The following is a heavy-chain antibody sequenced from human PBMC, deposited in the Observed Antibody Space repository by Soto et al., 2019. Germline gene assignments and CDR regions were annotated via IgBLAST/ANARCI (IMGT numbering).Heavy chain of an antibody. CDR3: ARGRTYSGSGYFGC. CDR2: ISYDGSNK. J-gene: IGHJ4*02. V-gene: IGHV3-30-3*01. CDR1: GFTFSSYA. D-gene: IGHD1-26*01. Sequence: GGSLRLSCAASGFTFSSYAMHWVRQAPGKGLEWVAVISYDGSNKYYADSVKGRFTISRDNYKNTLYLQMNSLRAEDTAVYYCARGRTYSGSGYFGCWGQGTLVTVCS.